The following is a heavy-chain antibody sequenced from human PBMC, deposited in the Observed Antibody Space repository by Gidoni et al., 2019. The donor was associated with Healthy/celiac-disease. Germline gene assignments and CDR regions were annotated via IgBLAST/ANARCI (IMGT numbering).Heavy chain of an antibody. CDR2: INTNTGNP. J-gene: IGHJ5*02. CDR3: ARELDLIAAAGETYNWFDP. Sequence: QVQLVQSGCELKKPGASVKVSCKASGYTFTSYAMNWVRQAPGQGLEWMGWINTNTGNPTYAQGFTGRFVFSLDTSVSTAYLQISSLKAEDTAVYYCARELDLIAAAGETYNWFDPWGQGTLVTVSS. D-gene: IGHD6-13*01. CDR1: GYTFTSYA. V-gene: IGHV7-4-1*02.